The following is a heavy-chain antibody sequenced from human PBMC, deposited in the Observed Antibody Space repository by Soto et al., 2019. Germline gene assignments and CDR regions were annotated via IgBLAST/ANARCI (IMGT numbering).Heavy chain of an antibody. CDR1: GFTFSNAW. Sequence: EVQLVESGGGLIQPGGSLRLSCAVSGFTFSNAWITWVRQAPGKGLEWVGRIKSKTDGGTTDYAAPVKGRFTISGDDSKNTLYLQMNSLKTEDTAVYYCTTQYYYDSSGSLLNWGQGTLVTVSS. CDR3: TTQYYYDSSGSLLN. D-gene: IGHD3-22*01. J-gene: IGHJ4*02. V-gene: IGHV3-15*01. CDR2: IKSKTDGGTT.